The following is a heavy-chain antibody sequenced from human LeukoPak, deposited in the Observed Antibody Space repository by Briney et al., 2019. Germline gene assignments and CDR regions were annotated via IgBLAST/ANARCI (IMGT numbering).Heavy chain of an antibody. Sequence: GGSLRLSCAASGFTFSSYAMHWVRQAPGKGLEWVAVISYDGSNKYYADSVKGRFTISRDNSKNTLYLQMNSLRAEDTAVYYCARGSRNYNNYEGADYWGQGTLVTVSS. CDR2: ISYDGSNK. V-gene: IGHV3-30*04. CDR1: GFTFSSYA. J-gene: IGHJ4*02. D-gene: IGHD4-11*01. CDR3: ARGSRNYNNYEGADY.